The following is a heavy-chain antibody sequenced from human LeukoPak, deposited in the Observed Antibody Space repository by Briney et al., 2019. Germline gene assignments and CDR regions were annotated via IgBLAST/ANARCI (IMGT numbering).Heavy chain of an antibody. CDR1: GFTASTYY. Sequence: PGGSLRLSCAASGFTASTYYMNWVRQAPGKGLEWGSIIYSGGTTYYADAVKGRFTISRDTSKNTLSLQMNSLRAEDTAVYFCARVGDHFHWNLDLWGRGSLVTVSS. J-gene: IGHJ2*01. CDR2: IYSGGTT. CDR3: ARVGDHFHWNLDL. V-gene: IGHV3-53*01. D-gene: IGHD3-3*02.